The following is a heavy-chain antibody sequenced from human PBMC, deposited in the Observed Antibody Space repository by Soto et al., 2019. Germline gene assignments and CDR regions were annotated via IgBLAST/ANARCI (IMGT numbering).Heavy chain of an antibody. Sequence: QVQLRESGPGLVKTSQTLSLTCTVSGGSVTRSGFYWTWIRQHPERGLEWIGLIYDTGNTYYNPSLPSRVTISLDTSKNQCSLGLTSVTSADTAVYYCASGDISRWFWFDPWGQATLVTGSS. CDR1: GGSVTRSGFY. V-gene: IGHV4-31*03. CDR3: ASGDISRWFWFDP. J-gene: IGHJ5*02. D-gene: IGHD2-15*01. CDR2: IYDTGNT.